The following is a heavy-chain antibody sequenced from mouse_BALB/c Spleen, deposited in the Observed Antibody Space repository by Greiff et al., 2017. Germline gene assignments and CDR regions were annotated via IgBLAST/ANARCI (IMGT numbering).Heavy chain of an antibody. V-gene: IGHV5-6*01. CDR3: ERPPTGDYDVGAWFAY. D-gene: IGHD2-4*01. CDR1: GFTFSSYG. J-gene: IGHJ3*01. CDR2: ISSGGSYT. Sequence: EVQVVESGGDLVKPGGSLKLSCAASGFTFSSYGMSWVRQTPDKRLEWVATISSGGSYTYSPDSVKGRFTISRDNAKNTLYLQMSSLKSEDTAMYYCERPPTGDYDVGAWFAYWGQGTLVTVSA.